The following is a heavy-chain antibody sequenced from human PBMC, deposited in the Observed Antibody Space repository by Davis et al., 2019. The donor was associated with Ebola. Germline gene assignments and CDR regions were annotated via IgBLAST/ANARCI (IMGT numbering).Heavy chain of an antibody. CDR1: GYTFTNYG. CDR3: ARESEQLALDY. V-gene: IGHV1-18*04. CDR2: INPHNGNT. Sequence: AASVKVSCKASGYTFTNYGITWVRQAPGQGLEWMGWINPHNGNTNYAQNVQGRVTMTTDTSTSTAYMELRSLRSDDTAVYYCARESEQLALDYWGHGTLVTVSS. J-gene: IGHJ4*01. D-gene: IGHD6-6*01.